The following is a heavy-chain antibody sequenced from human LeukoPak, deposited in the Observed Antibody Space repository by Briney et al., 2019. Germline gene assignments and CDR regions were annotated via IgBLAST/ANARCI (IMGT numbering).Heavy chain of an antibody. J-gene: IGHJ4*02. V-gene: IGHV3-23*01. CDR3: AKMVREFYTISYYFDY. CDR1: GCTFSSYA. D-gene: IGHD2-8*01. CDR2: ISGSGAGT. Sequence: PGGSLRLSCAVSGCTFSSYAMNWVRQAPGKGLERVSGISGSGAGTYYADSVKGRFTISRDNFKNTLYLQMNSLRAEDTAVYYCAKMVREFYTISYYFDYWGQGTLVTVSS.